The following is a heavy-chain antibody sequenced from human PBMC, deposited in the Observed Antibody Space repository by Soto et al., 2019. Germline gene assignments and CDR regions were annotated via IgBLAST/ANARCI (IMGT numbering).Heavy chain of an antibody. CDR1: GGSISSYY. V-gene: IGHV4-59*01. CDR2: IYYSGSS. J-gene: IGHJ4*02. CDR3: ARMGPRYCSTTSCYFDY. Sequence: SETLSLTCTVSGGSISSYYWIWIRQPPGKGLEWIGYIYYSGSSNYNPSLKSRVTISLDTSKNQFSLKLSSVTAADTAVYYCARMGPRYCSTTSCYFDYWGQGTLVTVSS. D-gene: IGHD2-2*01.